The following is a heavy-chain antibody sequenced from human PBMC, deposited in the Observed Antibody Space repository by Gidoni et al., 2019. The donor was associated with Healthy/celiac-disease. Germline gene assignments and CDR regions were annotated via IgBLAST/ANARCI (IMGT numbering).Heavy chain of an antibody. CDR2: IYSGGST. CDR1: GFTVSSNY. J-gene: IGHJ6*02. V-gene: IGHV3-53*01. CDR3: ARMDYSNYYYYYYYGMDV. Sequence: VQLVASGGGLIQPGGSLRLSCAASGFTVSSNYMSWVRQAPGKGLEWVSVIYSGGSTYYADSVKGRFTISRDNSKNTLYLQMNSLRAEDTAVYYCARMDYSNYYYYYYYGMDVWGQGTTVTVSS. D-gene: IGHD4-4*01.